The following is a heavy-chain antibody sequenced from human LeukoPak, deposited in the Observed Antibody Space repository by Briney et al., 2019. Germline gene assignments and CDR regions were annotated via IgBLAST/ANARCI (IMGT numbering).Heavy chain of an antibody. CDR1: GFTLSNAW. J-gene: IGHJ4*02. D-gene: IGHD3-16*02. V-gene: IGHV3-15*01. CDR2: IKSKTDGGTT. CDR3: TTVRTITFGGVIAVYYFDY. Sequence: GGSLRLSCAASGFTLSNAWMSWVRQAPGKGLEWVGLIKSKTDGGTTDYAAPVKGRFTISRDDSKNTLYLQMNSLKTEDTAVYYCTTVRTITFGGVIAVYYFDYWGQGTLVTVSS.